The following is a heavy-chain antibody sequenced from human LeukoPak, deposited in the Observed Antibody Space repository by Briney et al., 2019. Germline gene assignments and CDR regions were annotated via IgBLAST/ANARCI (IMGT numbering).Heavy chain of an antibody. Sequence: PGGSLRLSCAASGFSFSSDGMSWVRQAPGKGLEWVSSISGNGDRTYYPDSVKGRFTISRDNAKNSLYLQMNSLRAVDTAVYYCARDLDPSSSPFPYYFDYWGQGTLVTVSS. CDR3: ARDLDPSSSPFPYYFDY. D-gene: IGHD6-6*01. CDR2: ISGNGDRT. J-gene: IGHJ4*02. CDR1: GFSFSSDG. V-gene: IGHV3-23*01.